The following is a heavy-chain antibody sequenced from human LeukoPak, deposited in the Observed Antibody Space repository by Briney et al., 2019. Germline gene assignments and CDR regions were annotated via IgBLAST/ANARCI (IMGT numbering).Heavy chain of an antibody. CDR1: GFTVSSNY. Sequence: GGSLRLSCAASGFTVSSNYMSWVRQAPGKGLEWVSVLYGGGSTYYADSEKGSFTISRDNSKNTLYLQMNSLRAEDAAIYYCAKAYAFVGANYFDYWGQGTLVTVSS. J-gene: IGHJ4*02. CDR2: LYGGGST. CDR3: AKAYAFVGANYFDY. D-gene: IGHD1-26*01. V-gene: IGHV3-66*01.